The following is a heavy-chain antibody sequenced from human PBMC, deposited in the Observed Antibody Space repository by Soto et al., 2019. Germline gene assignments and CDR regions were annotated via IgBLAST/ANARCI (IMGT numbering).Heavy chain of an antibody. Sequence: GASVKVSCKASGGTFSSYAISWVRQAPGQGLEWMGGIIPIFGTANYAQKFQGRVTITADESTSTAYMELSSPRSEDTAVYYCARETPITGAYDYWGQGTLVTVSS. CDR3: ARETPITGAYDY. D-gene: IGHD1-20*01. CDR2: IIPIFGTA. J-gene: IGHJ4*02. V-gene: IGHV1-69*13. CDR1: GGTFSSYA.